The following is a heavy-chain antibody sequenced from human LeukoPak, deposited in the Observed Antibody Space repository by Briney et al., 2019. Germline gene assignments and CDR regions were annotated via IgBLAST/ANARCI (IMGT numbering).Heavy chain of an antibody. Sequence: ASVKVSCKASGYTFTSYGINWVRQAPGQGLEWMGWISAYNGNTNYAQKLQGRVTMTTDTSTSTAYMELRSLRSDDTAVYYCARVDVYSSLGAFDIWGQGTMVTVSS. CDR3: ARVDVYSSLGAFDI. D-gene: IGHD5-18*01. CDR1: GYTFTSYG. J-gene: IGHJ3*02. CDR2: ISAYNGNT. V-gene: IGHV1-18*01.